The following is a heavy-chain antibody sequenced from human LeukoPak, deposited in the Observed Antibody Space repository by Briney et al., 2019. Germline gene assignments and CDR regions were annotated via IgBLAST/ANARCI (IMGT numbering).Heavy chain of an antibody. D-gene: IGHD3-3*01. V-gene: IGHV4-31*03. CDR1: GGSISSGGYY. J-gene: IGHJ4*02. CDR3: ARAGGFFSPFGY. Sequence: SSQTLSLTCTVSGGSISSGGYYWSWIRQHPGKGLEWIGYIYYSGSTYYNPSLKSRVTISVDTSKNQFSLKLTSVTAADTAVYFCARAGGFFSPFGYWGQGTLVTVSS. CDR2: IYYSGST.